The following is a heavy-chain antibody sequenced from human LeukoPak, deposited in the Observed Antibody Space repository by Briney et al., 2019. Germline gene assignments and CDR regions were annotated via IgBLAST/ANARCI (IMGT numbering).Heavy chain of an antibody. V-gene: IGHV3-74*01. CDR1: GFTFSSYW. Sequence: GGSRRLSCAASGFTFSSYWMHWVRQAPGKGLVWVSRIKSGGSSTSYADSVKGRFTISRDNAKNTLYLQMNSLRAEDTAVYYCARDLNWDLFDYWGQGTLVTVSS. D-gene: IGHD1-1*01. J-gene: IGHJ4*02. CDR3: ARDLNWDLFDY. CDR2: IKSGGSST.